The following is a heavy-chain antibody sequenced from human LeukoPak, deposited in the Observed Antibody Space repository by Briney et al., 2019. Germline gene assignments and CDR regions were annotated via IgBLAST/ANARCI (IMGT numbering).Heavy chain of an antibody. V-gene: IGHV3-23*01. CDR2: ISGSGGTT. Sequence: GGSLRLSCAASGFTFSSYAMSWVRQAPGKGLEWVSAISGSGGTTYYADSVKGRFTISRDNSKNTLYLQMNSLRAEDTAVYYCAKPGTEGYGYLNYFDYWGQGTLVTVSS. CDR1: GFTFSSYA. CDR3: AKPGTEGYGYLNYFDY. J-gene: IGHJ4*02. D-gene: IGHD5-18*01.